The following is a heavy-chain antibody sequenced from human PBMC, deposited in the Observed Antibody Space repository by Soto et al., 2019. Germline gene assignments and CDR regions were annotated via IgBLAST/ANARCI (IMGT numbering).Heavy chain of an antibody. J-gene: IGHJ4*02. V-gene: IGHV1-69*01. D-gene: IGHD1-26*01. CDR2: IIPIFGTA. CDR1: GGTFSSYS. CDR3: ARDGGRHSGGIDY. Sequence: QVQLVQSGAEVKKPGSSVKVSCKASGGTFSSYSINWVRQAPGQGLEWMGEIIPIFGTANYAQKIQGRVTTTADESTSTAYMELGSLRSEDTAVYYCARDGGRHSGGIDYWGQGTLVTVSS.